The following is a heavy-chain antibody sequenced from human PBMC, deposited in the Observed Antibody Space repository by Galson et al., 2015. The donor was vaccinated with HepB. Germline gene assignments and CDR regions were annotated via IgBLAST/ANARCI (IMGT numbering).Heavy chain of an antibody. J-gene: IGHJ4*02. V-gene: IGHV3-21*01. CDR3: ARVGGDTAHFDY. CDR1: GFTFSSYS. Sequence: SLRLSCAASGFTFSSYSMNWVRQAPGKGLEWVSSISSSSSYIYYADSVKGRFTISRDNAKNSLYLQMNSLRAEDTAVYYCARVGGDTAHFDYWGQGTLVTVSS. D-gene: IGHD2-21*02. CDR2: ISSSSSYI.